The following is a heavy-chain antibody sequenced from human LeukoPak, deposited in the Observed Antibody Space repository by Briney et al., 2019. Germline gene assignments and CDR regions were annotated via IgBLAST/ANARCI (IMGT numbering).Heavy chain of an antibody. J-gene: IGHJ4*02. D-gene: IGHD2-15*01. Sequence: GSLRLSPAAPRFTASSNYMSSVRQAPGKGLEWVSDIYGVGSTYYAGSVKGRFTIYRDNSKNTLYLQMNSLRAEDTAVYYCARSGLIRFDYWGQGTLVTVSS. CDR2: IYGVGST. CDR1: RFTASSNY. CDR3: ARSGLIRFDY. V-gene: IGHV3-66*01.